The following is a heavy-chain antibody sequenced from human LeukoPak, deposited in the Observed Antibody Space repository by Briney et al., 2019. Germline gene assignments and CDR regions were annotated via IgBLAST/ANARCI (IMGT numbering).Heavy chain of an antibody. CDR3: ARGRYGPRLGN. J-gene: IGHJ4*02. CDR1: GASFSDSY. CDR2: INNSGST. V-gene: IGHV4-34*01. Sequence: SETLSLTCAVYGASFSDSYWSWIRQSPEKGLEWIGEINNSGSTSYNPSLNSRVIMSVDRSKNQFSLRPTSVTAADTAVYYCARGRYGPRLGNWGQGTLVTVSS. D-gene: IGHD3-16*01.